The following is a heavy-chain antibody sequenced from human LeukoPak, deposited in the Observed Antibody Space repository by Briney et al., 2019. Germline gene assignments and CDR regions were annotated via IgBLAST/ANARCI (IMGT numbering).Heavy chain of an antibody. D-gene: IGHD2-15*01. J-gene: IGHJ4*02. CDR2: IIPIFGTA. Sequence: SVKVSCKASGGTFSSYAISWVLQAPGQGLEWMGRIIPIFGTANYAQKFQGRVTITTDESTSTAYMELSSLRSEDTAVYYCATAHGYCSGGSCYSGYWGQGTLVTVSS. CDR3: ATAHGYCSGGSCYSGY. CDR1: GGTFSSYA. V-gene: IGHV1-69*05.